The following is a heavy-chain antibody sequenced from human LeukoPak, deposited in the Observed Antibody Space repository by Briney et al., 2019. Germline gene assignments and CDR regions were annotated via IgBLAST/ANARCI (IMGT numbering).Heavy chain of an antibody. V-gene: IGHV4-59*01. D-gene: IGHD6-6*01. CDR1: GGSISSYY. CDR3: TKYSTSSRSYYFDY. CDR2: IYHSGST. J-gene: IGHJ4*02. Sequence: SETLSFTCTVSGGSISSYYWSWIRQPPGKGLEWIGYIYHSGSTNYNPSLKSRVTISVDTSKNQFSLKLSYVTAADTAVYYCTKYSTSSRSYYFDYWGQGTLVTVSS.